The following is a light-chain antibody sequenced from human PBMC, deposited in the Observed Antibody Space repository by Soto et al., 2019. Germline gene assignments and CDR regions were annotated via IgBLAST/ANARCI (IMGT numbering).Light chain of an antibody. CDR3: QQANRFPIT. J-gene: IGKJ5*01. Sequence: DIQMTQSPSFVSASVGDKVTVTCRASQDISSWLAWYQQKPGKAPKLLIYTTSTLGSGVPSRFSGSRSGTDFTLTISGLQPEDFATYYCQQANRFPITFGQGTRLEIK. CDR2: TTS. V-gene: IGKV1-12*01. CDR1: QDISSW.